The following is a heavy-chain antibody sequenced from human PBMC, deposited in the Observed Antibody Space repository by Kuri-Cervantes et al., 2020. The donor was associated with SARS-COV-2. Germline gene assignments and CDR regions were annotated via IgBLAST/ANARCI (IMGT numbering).Heavy chain of an antibody. CDR2: ISSSSSYI. V-gene: IGHV3-23*01. CDR3: AKGQN. Sequence: GESLKISWAASGFTFSSYAMSWVRQAPGKGLGWVSSISSSSSYIYYADSVKGRFTISRDNSKNTLYLQMNSLRAEDTAVYYCAKGQNWGQGTLVTVSS. J-gene: IGHJ4*02. CDR1: GFTFSSYA.